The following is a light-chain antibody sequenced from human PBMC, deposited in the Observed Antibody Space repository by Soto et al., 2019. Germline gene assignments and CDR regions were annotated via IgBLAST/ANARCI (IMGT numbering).Light chain of an antibody. CDR3: SSYAGNNNLYV. J-gene: IGLJ1*01. Sequence: QSALTQPPSASGSPGQSVTISCTGTSSDVGTYNYVSWYQQHPGKAPKLMIYEVNKRPAGVPDRFSGSKSGIMAFLTVSGLQAEDEADYYCSSYAGNNNLYVFGTGTKATV. V-gene: IGLV2-8*01. CDR2: EVN. CDR1: SSDVGTYNY.